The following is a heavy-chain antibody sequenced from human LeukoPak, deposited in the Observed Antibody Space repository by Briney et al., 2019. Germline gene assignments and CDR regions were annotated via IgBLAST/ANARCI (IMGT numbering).Heavy chain of an antibody. J-gene: IGHJ2*01. CDR2: IYYSGST. CDR1: GGSISSGDYY. D-gene: IGHD2-2*01. CDR3: ARDRPRYCSSTSCSNHATPWYFDL. Sequence: SETLSLTCTVSGGSISSGDYYWSWIRQPPGKGLEWIGYIYYSGSTYYNPSLKSRVTISVDTSKNQFSLKLSSVTAADTAVYHCARDRPRYCSSTSCSNHATPWYFDLWGRGTLVTVSS. V-gene: IGHV4-30-4*01.